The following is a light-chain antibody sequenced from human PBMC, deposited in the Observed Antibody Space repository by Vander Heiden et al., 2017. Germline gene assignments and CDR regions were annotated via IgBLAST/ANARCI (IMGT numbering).Light chain of an antibody. CDR1: TGITTH. CDR2: DAS. Sequence: PPSPSASAGSSVTCTCRASTGITTHLAWFQQKPGKSPNSLIYDASHLQSGVPSRFRGSRSGTDFTLTINSLRPEDSATYYCQQDYSYPLTFGSGTRVEI. CDR3: QQDYSYPLT. J-gene: IGKJ4*01. V-gene: IGKV1-16*01.